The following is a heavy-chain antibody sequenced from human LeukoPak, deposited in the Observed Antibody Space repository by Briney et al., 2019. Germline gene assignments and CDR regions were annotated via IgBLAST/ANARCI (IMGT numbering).Heavy chain of an antibody. J-gene: IGHJ4*02. V-gene: IGHV4-59*01. Sequence: SETLSLTCTVSGGSISSYYWSWIRQPPGEGLEWIGYLYYSGSTNYNPSLKSRVTISVDTSKNQFPLKLSSVTAADTAVYYCARGPDYDSSGYYPFDWWGQGTLVTVSS. D-gene: IGHD3-22*01. CDR2: LYYSGST. CDR3: ARGPDYDSSGYYPFDW. CDR1: GGSISSYY.